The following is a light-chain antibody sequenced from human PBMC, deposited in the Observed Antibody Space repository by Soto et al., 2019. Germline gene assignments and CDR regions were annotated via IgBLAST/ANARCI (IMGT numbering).Light chain of an antibody. V-gene: IGLV2-14*01. CDR2: EVS. CDR3: SSYTSSSTLV. CDR1: SSDVGGYNY. J-gene: IGLJ2*01. Sequence: QSALTQPASVSGSPGQSSTISCTGTSSDVGGYNYVSWYQQHPGKAPKLMISEVSNRPSGVSNRFSGSKSGNTASLTISGLQAEDEADYYCSSYTSSSTLVFGGGTKVTVL.